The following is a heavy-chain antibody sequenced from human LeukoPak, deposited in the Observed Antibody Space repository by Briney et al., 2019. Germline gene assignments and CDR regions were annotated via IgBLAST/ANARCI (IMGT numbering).Heavy chain of an antibody. V-gene: IGHV1-18*01. D-gene: IGHD1-26*01. CDR2: ISAYSGNT. CDR3: ARLGYSGSYYGFSYYYYMDV. CDR1: GYTFTNYG. J-gene: IGHJ6*03. Sequence: GASVKVSCKASGYTFTNYGISWVRQAPGQGLEWVGWISAYSGNTNYAQKFRGRITMTTDTSTNTVYMELRSLRSDDTAVYYCARLGYSGSYYGFSYYYYMDVWGKGTTVTVSS.